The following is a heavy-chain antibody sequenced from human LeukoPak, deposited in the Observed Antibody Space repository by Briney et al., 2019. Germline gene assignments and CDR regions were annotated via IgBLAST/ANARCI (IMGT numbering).Heavy chain of an antibody. CDR2: LIPILGIA. D-gene: IGHD2-2*01. V-gene: IGHV1-69*02. CDR3: AMSSGYCSSTSCSRRAEYFQH. Sequence: SVKVSCKASGGTFSSYTISWVRQAPGQGLEWMGRLIPILGIANYAQKFQGRVTITADKSTSTAYMELSSLRSEDTAVYYCAMSSGYCSSTSCSRRAEYFQHWGQGTLVTVSS. CDR1: GGTFSSYT. J-gene: IGHJ1*01.